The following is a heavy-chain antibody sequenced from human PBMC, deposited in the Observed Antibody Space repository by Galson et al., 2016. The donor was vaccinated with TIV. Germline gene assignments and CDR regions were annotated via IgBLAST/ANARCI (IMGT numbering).Heavy chain of an antibody. V-gene: IGHV4-39*07. J-gene: IGHJ4*02. CDR3: ARTTGAGIAARALFDF. D-gene: IGHD6-6*01. CDR2: IYYTGIT. Sequence: SETLSLTCTVSGGSVSHTSYYWGWIRQPPGKGLEWIGTIYYTGITFYNPSLESRVTVSVDTSKNHFSLKLSSVSAADTAVYYCARTTGAGIAARALFDFWGQGTLVTVSS. CDR1: GGSVSHTSYY.